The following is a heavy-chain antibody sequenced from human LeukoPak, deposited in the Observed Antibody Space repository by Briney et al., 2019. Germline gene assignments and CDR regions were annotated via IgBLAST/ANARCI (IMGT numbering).Heavy chain of an antibody. D-gene: IGHD3-3*01. J-gene: IGHJ4*02. CDR1: GTSISSGAYS. CDR3: ARTITIFGALGYFYY. V-gene: IGHV4-31*03. CDR2: IYYSGNT. Sequence: SETLSLTCTVSGTSISSGAYSWSRVPQRQGKGLEWIANIYYSGNTYYNPSLKRRVTISVDTSKNQFSLKLSSVTAADTAVYYCARTITIFGALGYFYYWGQGTLVTVSS.